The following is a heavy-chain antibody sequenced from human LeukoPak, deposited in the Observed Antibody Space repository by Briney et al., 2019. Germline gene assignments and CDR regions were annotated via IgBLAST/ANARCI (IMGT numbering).Heavy chain of an antibody. CDR1: GFTFSSYS. Sequence: PGGSLRLSCAASGFTFSSYSMNWVRQAPGKGLEWVSYISSSSSTIYYADSVKGRFTISRDNSKNTLYLQMNSLRAEDTAVYYCAKDGGILEWLPYYMDVWGKGTTVTVSS. V-gene: IGHV3-48*01. CDR2: ISSSSSTI. CDR3: AKDGGILEWLPYYMDV. J-gene: IGHJ6*03. D-gene: IGHD3-3*01.